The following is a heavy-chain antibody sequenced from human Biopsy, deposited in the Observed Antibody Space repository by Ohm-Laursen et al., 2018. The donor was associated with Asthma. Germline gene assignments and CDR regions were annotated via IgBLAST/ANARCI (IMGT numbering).Heavy chain of an antibody. CDR3: ARGGLHYYEYYGLDV. CDR1: GFTFDNYT. CDR2: ISYDGRNT. D-gene: IGHD2-21*02. Sequence: SLRLSCTASGFTFDNYTMHWVRQAPGKGLEWVTIISYDGRNTYYADSVEGRFTISRDNSKNTLFLQMSSLRPEDTAVYYCARGGLHYYEYYGLDVWGQGTTVTVSS. V-gene: IGHV3-30*04. J-gene: IGHJ6*02.